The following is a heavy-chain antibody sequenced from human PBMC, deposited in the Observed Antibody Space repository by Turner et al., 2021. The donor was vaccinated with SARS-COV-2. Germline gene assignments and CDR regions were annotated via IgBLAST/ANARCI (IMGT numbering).Heavy chain of an antibody. J-gene: IGHJ3*02. D-gene: IGHD3-22*01. V-gene: IGHV3-30*04. CDR3: AREKPGFDSSGYYPDAFDI. Sequence: QVQLVVSGGGVVPPGRSLRLSCAGPGFTFRTYMVHWVRPAPGKGLEWVAVTSYDGNSKYYADSVKGRFTISRDNSKNTLYLQMNSLRNEDTAVYYCAREKPGFDSSGYYPDAFDIWGQGTMVTVSS. CDR1: GFTFRTYM. CDR2: TSYDGNSK.